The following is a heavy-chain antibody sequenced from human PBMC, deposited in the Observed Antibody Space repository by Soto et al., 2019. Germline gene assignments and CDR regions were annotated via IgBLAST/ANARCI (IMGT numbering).Heavy chain of an antibody. CDR3: ARDGYGWDYYYGMDV. CDR1: GYTFTSYG. Sequence: GASVKVSCKASGYTFTSYGISWVRQAPGQGLEWMGWISAYNGNTNYAQKLQGRVTMTTDTSTSTAYMELRSLRSDDTAVYYCARDGYGWDYYYGMDVWGQGTTVTVSS. J-gene: IGHJ6*02. CDR2: ISAYNGNT. V-gene: IGHV1-18*04. D-gene: IGHD3-10*01.